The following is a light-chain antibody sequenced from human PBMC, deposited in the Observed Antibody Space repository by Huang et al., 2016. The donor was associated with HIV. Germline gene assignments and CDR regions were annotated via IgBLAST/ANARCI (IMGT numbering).Light chain of an antibody. CDR1: QSVGNY. CDR2: CAS. CDR3: QQSYGALSS. V-gene: IGKV1-39*01. Sequence: IQMTQSPTSLSASVGDRVFISCRTSQSVGNYLNWYQQKPGKAPKLLISCASTLHPGVPSRFSGGGSGAVFALTIRGLQVDDFATYFCQQSYGALSSFGPGTRL. J-gene: IGKJ5*01.